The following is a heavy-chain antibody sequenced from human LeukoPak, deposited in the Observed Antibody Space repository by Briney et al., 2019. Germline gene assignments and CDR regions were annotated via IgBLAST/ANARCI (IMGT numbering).Heavy chain of an antibody. D-gene: IGHD4-17*01. CDR2: INHSGST. J-gene: IGHJ6*03. Sequence: PSETLSLTCAVYGGSFSGYYWSWIRQPPGKGLEWIGEINHSGSTNYNPSLTSRVTISVDTSKNQFSLKLSSVTAADTAVYYCARYGDYPYYYYYYMDVWGKGTTVTVSS. CDR1: GGSFSGYY. CDR3: ARYGDYPYYYYYYMDV. V-gene: IGHV4-34*01.